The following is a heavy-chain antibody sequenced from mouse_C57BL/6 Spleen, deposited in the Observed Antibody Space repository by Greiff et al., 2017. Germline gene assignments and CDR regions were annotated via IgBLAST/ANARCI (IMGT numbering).Heavy chain of an antibody. CDR2: ISDGGSYT. CDR3: ARDYYGSSYAMDY. CDR1: GFTFSSYA. J-gene: IGHJ4*01. D-gene: IGHD1-1*01. Sequence: EVKVVESGGGLVKPGGSLKLSCAASGFTFSSYAMSWVRQTPEKRLEWVATISDGGSYTYYPDNVKGRFTISRDNAKNNLYLQMSHLKSEDTAMYYCARDYYGSSYAMDYGGQGTSVTVSS. V-gene: IGHV5-4*01.